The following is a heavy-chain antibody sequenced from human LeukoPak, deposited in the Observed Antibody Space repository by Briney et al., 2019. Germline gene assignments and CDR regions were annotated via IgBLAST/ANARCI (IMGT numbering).Heavy chain of an antibody. J-gene: IGHJ4*02. Sequence: PGGSLRLSCAASGFTFDDYGISWVRQAPGQGLEWVSTIHWNGDSTGYADSVKGRFSISRDNAKNSLYLQMNSLRAEDTALYYCARSGGYCIGGSCSDDSWGQGTLVIVSS. D-gene: IGHD2-15*01. V-gene: IGHV3-20*04. CDR2: IHWNGDST. CDR1: GFTFDDYG. CDR3: ARSGGYCIGGSCSDDS.